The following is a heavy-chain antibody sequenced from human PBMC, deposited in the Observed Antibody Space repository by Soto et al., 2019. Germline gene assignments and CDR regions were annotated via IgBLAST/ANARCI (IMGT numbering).Heavy chain of an antibody. J-gene: IGHJ6*03. V-gene: IGHV4-34*01. CDR3: ARASPYCSGGSCYSVNYYYYYMDV. CDR2: INHSGST. Sequence: SETLSLTCAVYGGSFSGYYWSWIRQPPGKGLEWIGEINHSGSTNYNPSLKSRVTISVATSKNQFSLKLSSVTAADTAVYYCARASPYCSGGSCYSVNYYYYYMDVWGKGTTVTVSS. CDR1: GGSFSGYY. D-gene: IGHD2-15*01.